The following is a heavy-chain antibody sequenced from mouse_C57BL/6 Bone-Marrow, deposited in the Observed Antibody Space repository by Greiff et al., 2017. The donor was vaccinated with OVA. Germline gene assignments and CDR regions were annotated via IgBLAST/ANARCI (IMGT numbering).Heavy chain of an antibody. V-gene: IGHV2-4*01. D-gene: IGHD1-1*01. J-gene: IGHJ4*01. CDR2: IWSGGST. CDR3: AKERVITTVVAGDYYAMDY. CDR1: GFSLTSYG. Sequence: VQGVESGPGLVQPSQSLSITCTVSGFSLTSYGVHWVRQPPGKGLEWLGVIWSGGSTDYNAAFISRLSISKDNSKSQVFFKMNSLQADDTAIYYCAKERVITTVVAGDYYAMDYWGQGTSVTVSS.